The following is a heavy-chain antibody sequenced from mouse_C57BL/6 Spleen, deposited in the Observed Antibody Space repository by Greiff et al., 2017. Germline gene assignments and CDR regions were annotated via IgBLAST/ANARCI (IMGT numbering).Heavy chain of an antibody. J-gene: IGHJ1*03. V-gene: IGHV1-18*01. D-gene: IGHD1-1*01. Sequence: SGPELVKPGASVKIPCKASGYTFTDYNMDWVKQSHGKSLEWIGDINPNNGGNIYNQKFKGKATLTVDKSSSTADMELRSLTSEDTAVYYCARSHYYGSSYGYFDVWGTGTTVTVSS. CDR3: ARSHYYGSSYGYFDV. CDR2: INPNNGGN. CDR1: GYTFTDYN.